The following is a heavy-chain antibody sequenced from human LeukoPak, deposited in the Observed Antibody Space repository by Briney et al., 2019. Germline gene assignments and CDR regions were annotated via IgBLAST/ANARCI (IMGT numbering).Heavy chain of an antibody. V-gene: IGHV3-74*01. J-gene: IGHJ4*02. CDR3: ARDNEYCTGGTCRLDY. Sequence: GGSLRLSCAASGFTVSSNHMSWVRQAPGKGPVWVSRINNDGRSTSYAGSVKGRFTISRDNAKNTLYLQMNSLRAEDTAVYYCARDNEYCTGGTCRLDYWGQGALVTVSS. CDR2: INNDGRST. D-gene: IGHD2-15*01. CDR1: GFTVSSNH.